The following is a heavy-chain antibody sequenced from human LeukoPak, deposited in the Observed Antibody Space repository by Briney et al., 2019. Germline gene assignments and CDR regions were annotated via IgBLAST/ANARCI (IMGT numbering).Heavy chain of an antibody. CDR1: GVSISSYY. J-gene: IGHJ5*02. CDR3: ARDKAPGGKRWFDP. CDR2: LSDVGTN. D-gene: IGHD4-23*01. V-gene: IGHV4-59*01. Sequence: SETLSLTCAVSGVSISSYYWSWIRQHPGKGLEWIGYLSDVGTNDYNPSLKGRVTISRDTSKNQFSLRLSSVTAADAAVYHCARDKAPGGKRWFDPWGQGTLVIVSS.